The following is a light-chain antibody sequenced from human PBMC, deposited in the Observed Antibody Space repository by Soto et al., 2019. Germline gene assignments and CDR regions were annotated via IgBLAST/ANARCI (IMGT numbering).Light chain of an antibody. Sequence: EIVLTQSPGTLSLSPGERATLSCRASQSVSSNYLAWYQQKPGQAPRLLIYGASSRATGIPDRFSGSGSGTDFTLTISRLEPEDFAVYYCQQYGSSRWMFGQGTKVEI. J-gene: IGKJ1*01. V-gene: IGKV3-20*01. CDR1: QSVSSNY. CDR2: GAS. CDR3: QQYGSSRWM.